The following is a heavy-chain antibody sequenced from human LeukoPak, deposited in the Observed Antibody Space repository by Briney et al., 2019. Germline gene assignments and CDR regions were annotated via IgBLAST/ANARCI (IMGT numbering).Heavy chain of an antibody. D-gene: IGHD2/OR15-2a*01. CDR3: ARSQAPYRGFLLFY. V-gene: IGHV1-69*13. J-gene: IGHJ4*02. Sequence: ASVKVSCKASGGTFSSYAISWVRQAPGQGLEWMGGIIPIFGTANYAQKFQGRVTITADESTSTAYMELSSLRSEDTAVYYCARSQAPYRGFLLFYWGQGTLVTVSS. CDR2: IIPIFGTA. CDR1: GGTFSSYA.